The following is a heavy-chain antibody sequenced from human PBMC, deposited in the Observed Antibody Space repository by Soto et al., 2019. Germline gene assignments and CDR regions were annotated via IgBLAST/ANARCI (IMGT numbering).Heavy chain of an antibody. Sequence: GGSLRLSCAASGFTFSSYGMHWVRQAPGRGLEWVAVISYHGSNKYYADSVKGRFTISRDNSKNTLYLQMNSLRAEDTAVYYCAKDPYSSSSNVDCWGQGT. CDR3: AKDPYSSSSNVDC. V-gene: IGHV3-30*18. CDR2: ISYHGSNK. D-gene: IGHD6-6*01. CDR1: GFTFSSYG. J-gene: IGHJ4*02.